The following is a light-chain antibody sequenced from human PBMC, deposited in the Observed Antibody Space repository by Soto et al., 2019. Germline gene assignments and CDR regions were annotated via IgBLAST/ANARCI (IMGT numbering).Light chain of an antibody. CDR2: GNS. J-gene: IGLJ1*01. CDR3: QSYDSSLSGLV. CDR1: SSNIGAGYD. Sequence: QSVLTQPPSVSGAPGQRVTISCTGSSSNIGAGYDVHWYQQLPGTAPKLLIYGNSNRPSGVPDRFSGSKSGTSASLAITGLQAEDEADYYCQSYDSSLSGLVFGTGTKHTVL. V-gene: IGLV1-40*01.